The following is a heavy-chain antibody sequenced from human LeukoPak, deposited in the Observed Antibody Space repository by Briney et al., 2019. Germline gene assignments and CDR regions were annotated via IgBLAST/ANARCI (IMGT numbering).Heavy chain of an antibody. V-gene: IGHV1-18*01. D-gene: IGHD3-10*01. J-gene: IGHJ4*02. CDR1: GYTFTSYG. Sequence: ASVKVSCKASGYTFTSYGISWVRQAPGQGLEWMGWISTYNGNTNYAQKLQGRVTMTTDPSTRTAYMELRSPRSDDTAEYLCARARLHGSGYWGQGTLVTASS. CDR2: ISTYNGNT. CDR3: ARARLHGSGY.